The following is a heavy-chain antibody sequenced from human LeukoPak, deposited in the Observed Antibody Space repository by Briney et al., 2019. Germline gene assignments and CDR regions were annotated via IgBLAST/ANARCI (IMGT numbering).Heavy chain of an antibody. CDR3: ARLLNHQRSLRYYYYYMDV. V-gene: IGHV4-34*01. CDR2: INHSGST. J-gene: IGHJ6*03. CDR1: GGSFSGYY. Sequence: SETLSLTCAVYGGSFSGYYWSWIRQPPGKGLEWIGEINHSGSTNYNPSLKSRVTISVDTSKNQFSLKLSSVTAADTAVYYCARLLNHQRSLRYYYYYMDVWGKGTTVTISS.